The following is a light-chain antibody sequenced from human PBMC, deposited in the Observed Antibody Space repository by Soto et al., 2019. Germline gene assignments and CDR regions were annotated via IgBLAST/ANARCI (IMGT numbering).Light chain of an antibody. CDR3: SSYTRTSTLYV. J-gene: IGLJ1*01. CDR1: SSDIGAYNY. Sequence: QSVLTQPASVSGSPGQSITISCIGTSSDIGAYNYVSWYQQHPGKVPKLMIYEVTNRPSGLSNRFSGSKSGNTASLTISGLQTEDEADYFCSSYTRTSTLYVFGTGTKVTVL. CDR2: EVT. V-gene: IGLV2-14*01.